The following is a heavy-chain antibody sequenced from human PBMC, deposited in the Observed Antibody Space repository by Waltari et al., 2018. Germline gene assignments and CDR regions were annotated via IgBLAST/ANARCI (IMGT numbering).Heavy chain of an antibody. J-gene: IGHJ3*02. D-gene: IGHD6-19*01. CDR1: GFTFSSYW. CDR3: AREWYSSGYDAFDI. CDR2: INSDGSST. V-gene: IGHV3-74*01. Sequence: EVQLVESGGGLVQPGGSLRLSCAASGFTFSSYWMHGVRQAPGKGLVWVSRINSDGSSTSYADSVKGRFTISRDNAKNTLYLQMNSLRAEDTAVYYCAREWYSSGYDAFDIWGQGTMVTVSS.